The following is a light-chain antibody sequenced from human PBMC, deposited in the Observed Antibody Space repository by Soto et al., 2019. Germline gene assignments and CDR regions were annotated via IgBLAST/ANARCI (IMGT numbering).Light chain of an antibody. V-gene: IGKV3-20*01. CDR3: QQYGSSPQLT. Sequence: EIVLTQSPGTLSLSPGEGATLSCRASQSVNGNYLAWYQHKPGQAPRLLIYTASHRATGIPDRFSGSGSGTHFTLGISRLEPEDFAVYYCQQYGSSPQLTFGGGTRVEMK. J-gene: IGKJ4*01. CDR2: TAS. CDR1: QSVNGNY.